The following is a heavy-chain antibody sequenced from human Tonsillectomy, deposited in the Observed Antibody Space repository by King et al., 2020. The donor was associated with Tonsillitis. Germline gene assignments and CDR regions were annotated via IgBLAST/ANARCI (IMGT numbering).Heavy chain of an antibody. J-gene: IGHJ4*02. D-gene: IGHD6-6*01. V-gene: IGHV3-30*18. CDR1: GFTFSRYG. Sequence: VQLVESGGGVVHPGRSLRLSCAASGFTFSRYGMHWLRQAPGKGLGWVSVISYDGSKKNYADSVKGRFTISRDDSKKTLYLQLNSLTPEDAAVYYCAKDSTDAVTPRQDKNFDSWGQGTLVTVSS. CDR2: ISYDGSKK. CDR3: AKDSTDAVTPRQDKNFDS.